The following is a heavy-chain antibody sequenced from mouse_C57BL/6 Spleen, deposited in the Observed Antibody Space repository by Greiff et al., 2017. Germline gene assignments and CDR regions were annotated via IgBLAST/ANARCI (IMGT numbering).Heavy chain of an antibody. J-gene: IGHJ2*01. D-gene: IGHD3-3*01. CDR1: GYTFTDYY. V-gene: IGHV1-26*01. CDR2: INPNNGGT. CDR3: AKGEGSYFDY. Sequence: VQLQQSGPELVKPGASVKISCKASGYTFTDYYMNWVKQSHGKSLEWIGDINPNNGGTSYNQKFKGKATLTVDKSSSTAYMELRSLTSEDSAVYYCAKGEGSYFDYWGQGTTLTVSS.